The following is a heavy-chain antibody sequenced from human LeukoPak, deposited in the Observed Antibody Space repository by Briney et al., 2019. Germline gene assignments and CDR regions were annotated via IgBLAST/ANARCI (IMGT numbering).Heavy chain of an antibody. Sequence: PSETLSLTCTVSGGSISSSSYYWGWIRQPPGKGLEWIGSIYYSGSTYYNPSLKSRVTISVDTSKNQFSLKLSSVTAADTAVYYCARGIAGSGWYGKVPYYYYYYMDVWGKGTTVTVSS. CDR3: ARGIAGSGWYGKVPYYYYYYMDV. CDR2: IYYSGST. V-gene: IGHV4-39*07. CDR1: GGSISSSSYY. J-gene: IGHJ6*03. D-gene: IGHD6-19*01.